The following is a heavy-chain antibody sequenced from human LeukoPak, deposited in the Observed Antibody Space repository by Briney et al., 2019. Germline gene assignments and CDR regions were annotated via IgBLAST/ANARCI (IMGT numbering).Heavy chain of an antibody. Sequence: SVKVSCKASGGTFSSYTISWVRQAPGQGLEWMGRIIPILGIANYAQKFQGRVTITADKSTSTAYMELSSLRSEDTAVYYCARGTRGELHSDYWGQGTLVTVSS. CDR2: IIPILGIA. V-gene: IGHV1-69*02. D-gene: IGHD1-7*01. J-gene: IGHJ4*02. CDR1: GGTFSSYT. CDR3: ARGTRGELHSDY.